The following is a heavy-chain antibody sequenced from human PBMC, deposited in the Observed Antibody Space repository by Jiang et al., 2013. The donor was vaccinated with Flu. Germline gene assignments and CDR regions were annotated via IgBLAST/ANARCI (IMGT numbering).Heavy chain of an antibody. D-gene: IGHD3-3*01. Sequence: GAEVKKPGSSVKVSCKASGGTFSSYAISWVRQAPGQGLEWMGGIIPIFGTANYAQKFQGRVTITADESTSTAYMELSSLRSEDTAVYYCARDPLPSEWLQFRSPPGSVGSDYWGQGTLVTVSS. V-gene: IGHV1-69*01. J-gene: IGHJ4*02. CDR1: GGTFSSYA. CDR2: IIPIFGTA. CDR3: ARDPLPSEWLQFRSPPGSVGSDY.